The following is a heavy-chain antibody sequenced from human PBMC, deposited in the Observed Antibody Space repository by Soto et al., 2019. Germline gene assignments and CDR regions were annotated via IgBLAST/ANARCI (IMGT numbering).Heavy chain of an antibody. CDR1: VFILNNYA. J-gene: IGHJ4*02. CDR2: VSGTSDVS. CDR3: ARRDRGYFDY. Sequence: PGGSLRLSCAASVFILNNYAMVWVRQAPGKGLEWVSAVSGTSDVSYYGDSVKGRFTVSRDNSKNTLYLQLDRLRAEDTALYYCARRDRGYFDYWGQGALVTVSS. V-gene: IGHV3-23*01.